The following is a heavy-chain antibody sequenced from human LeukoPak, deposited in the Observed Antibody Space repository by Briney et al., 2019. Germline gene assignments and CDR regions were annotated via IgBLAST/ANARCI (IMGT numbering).Heavy chain of an antibody. V-gene: IGHV3-21*04. J-gene: IGHJ4*02. D-gene: IGHD3-3*01. CDR1: GFTFSSYS. CDR2: ISSSSSYI. Sequence: GGSLRLSCAASGFTFSSYSMNWVRQAPGKGLEWVSSISSSSSYIYYADSVKGRFTISRDNSKNTLYLQMNSLRAEDTAVYYCAKDAYYDFWSGYYRFDYWGQGTLVTVSS. CDR3: AKDAYYDFWSGYYRFDY.